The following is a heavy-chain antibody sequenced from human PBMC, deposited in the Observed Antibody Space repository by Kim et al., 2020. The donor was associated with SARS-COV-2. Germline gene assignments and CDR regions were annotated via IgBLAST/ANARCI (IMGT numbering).Heavy chain of an antibody. Sequence: GGSLRLSCAVSGFTFRAYSMHWVRQAPGKGLELVAVISYDGGHHSYADSVEGRFTVSRDNSKSTLFLHMNSLGAEDTAVYYCAREGLPGVADHCIDSWG. V-gene: IGHV3-30*03. CDR1: GFTFRAYS. J-gene: IGHJ5*01. CDR3: AREGLPGVADHCIDS. D-gene: IGHD6-19*01. CDR2: ISYDGGHH.